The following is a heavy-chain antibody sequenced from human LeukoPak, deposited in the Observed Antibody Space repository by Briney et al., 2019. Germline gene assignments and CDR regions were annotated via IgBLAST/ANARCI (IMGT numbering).Heavy chain of an antibody. D-gene: IGHD5-24*01. J-gene: IGHJ5*02. CDR3: ARENRDGYNPYNWFDP. V-gene: IGHV3-7*01. CDR2: IKQEGSEK. CDR1: GFTFSPDW. Sequence: PGGSLRLSCVASGFTFSPDWMSWVRQAPGKGLEWVANIKQEGSEKFYVDSVKGRFTISRDNAKNSLYLQMNSLRAEDTGIYYCARENRDGYNPYNWFDPWGQGTLVTVSS.